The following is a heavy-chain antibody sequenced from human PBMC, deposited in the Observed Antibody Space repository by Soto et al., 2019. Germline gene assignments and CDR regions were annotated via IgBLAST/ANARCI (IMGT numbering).Heavy chain of an antibody. J-gene: IGHJ4*02. CDR2: ISWNSANT. CDR3: AKDRRGYSYGVFDY. CDR1: GFRFADYA. V-gene: IGHV3-9*01. Sequence: PGGSLRLSCAASGFRFADYAMHWVRRVPGKGLEWVSGISWNSANTVYADSVRGRFTVSRDNAKISLYLQMNSLRAEDTAFYYCAKDRRGYSYGVFDYWGQGTLVTVSS. D-gene: IGHD5-18*01.